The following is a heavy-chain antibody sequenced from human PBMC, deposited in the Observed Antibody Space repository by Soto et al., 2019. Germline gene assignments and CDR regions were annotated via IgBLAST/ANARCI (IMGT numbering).Heavy chain of an antibody. CDR1: GFTFSSYA. V-gene: IGHV3-23*01. Sequence: GGSLRLSCAASGFTFSSYAMSWVRQAPGKGLEWVSAISGSGGSTYYADSVKGRFTISRDNSKNTLYLQMNSLRAEDTAVFYCAKDVLLWFGDPGGFDPWGQGTLVTVSS. D-gene: IGHD3-10*01. CDR3: AKDVLLWFGDPGGFDP. CDR2: ISGSGGST. J-gene: IGHJ5*02.